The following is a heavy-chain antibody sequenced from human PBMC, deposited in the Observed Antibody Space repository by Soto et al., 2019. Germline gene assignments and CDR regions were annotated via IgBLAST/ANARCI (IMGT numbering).Heavy chain of an antibody. CDR2: VYYSGST. J-gene: IGHJ4*02. Sequence: SETLSLTCTVSVDSISTFSWSWIRQPPGKGLEWIGYVYYSGSTTYNPSFKSRVTMSLDTSKNQFSLKLSSVTAADTAVYYCAGDFGSGSYRFDYWGQGTLVTVSS. CDR1: VDSISTFS. D-gene: IGHD3-10*01. CDR3: AGDFGSGSYRFDY. V-gene: IGHV4-59*01.